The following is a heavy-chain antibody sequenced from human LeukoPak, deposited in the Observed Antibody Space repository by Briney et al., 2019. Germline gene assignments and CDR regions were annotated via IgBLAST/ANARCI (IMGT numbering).Heavy chain of an antibody. Sequence: GGSLRLSCAASGFTFSSYAMSWVRQAPGKGLEWVSAISGSGGSTYYADSVKGRFTISRDNSKNTLYLQMNSLRAEDTALYYCASLLRGTFDIWGQGTVVTVSS. CDR3: ASLLRGTFDI. J-gene: IGHJ3*02. V-gene: IGHV3-23*01. CDR2: ISGSGGST. CDR1: GFTFSSYA.